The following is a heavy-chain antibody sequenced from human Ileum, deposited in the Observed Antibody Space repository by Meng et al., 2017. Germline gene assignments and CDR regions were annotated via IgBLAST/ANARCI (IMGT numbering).Heavy chain of an antibody. CDR2: IFYTGAT. J-gene: IGHJ4*02. CDR3: VSERRRSYFFDY. CDR1: GVSITSGDCY. V-gene: IGHV4-30-4*01. Sequence: QVQLQESGPGLVKPAQTLSLNCTVSGVSITSGDCYWSWIRQPPGKGLEWIGYIFYTGATYSNPSLKSRVTVSLDTSKSQFSLKLSSVTAADTAIYYCVSERRRSYFFDYWGQGTLVTVSS.